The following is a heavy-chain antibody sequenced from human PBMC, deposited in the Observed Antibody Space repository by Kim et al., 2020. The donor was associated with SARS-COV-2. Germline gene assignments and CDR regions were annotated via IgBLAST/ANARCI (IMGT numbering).Heavy chain of an antibody. CDR3: ARDRGYPWRSLRYAFDI. CDR1: GGSISSGGYY. Sequence: SETLSLTCTVSGGSISSGGYYWSWIRQHPGKGLEWIGYIYYSGSTYYNPSLKSRVTISVDTSKNQFSLKLSSVTAADTAVYYCARDRGYPWRSLRYAFDIWGQGTMVTVSS. J-gene: IGHJ3*02. V-gene: IGHV4-31*03. CDR2: IYYSGST. D-gene: IGHD3-16*01.